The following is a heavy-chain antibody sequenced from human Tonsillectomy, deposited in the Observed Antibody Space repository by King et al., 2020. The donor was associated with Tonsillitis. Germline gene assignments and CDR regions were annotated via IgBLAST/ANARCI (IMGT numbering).Heavy chain of an antibody. CDR2: ISSSSSYT. J-gene: IGHJ3*02. D-gene: IGHD2-2*01. Sequence: VQLVESGGGLVKPGGSLRLSCAASGFTFSDYYMNWIRQAPGKGLEWVSYISSSSSYTNYADSVKGRFSISRDNAKSSLYLKMNSLRAEDTAVYYCARAFRSTSCYRDRRYYCADAFDIWGQGTMVTVSS. V-gene: IGHV3-11*06. CDR3: ARAFRSTSCYRDRRYYCADAFDI. CDR1: GFTFSDYY.